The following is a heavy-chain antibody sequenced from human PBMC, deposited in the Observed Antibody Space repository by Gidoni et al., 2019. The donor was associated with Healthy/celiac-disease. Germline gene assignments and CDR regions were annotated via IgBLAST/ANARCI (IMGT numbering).Heavy chain of an antibody. CDR3: AKDTTMAE. Sequence: EVQLVESGGGVVQPGRSLRRSCAASGFTFDDYAMHWVRQAPGKGLEWVSGISWNSGSIGYADSVKGRFTISRDNAKNSLYLQMNSLRAEDTALYYCAKDTTMAEWGQGTLVTVSS. D-gene: IGHD3-10*01. J-gene: IGHJ4*02. CDR2: ISWNSGSI. V-gene: IGHV3-9*01. CDR1: GFTFDDYA.